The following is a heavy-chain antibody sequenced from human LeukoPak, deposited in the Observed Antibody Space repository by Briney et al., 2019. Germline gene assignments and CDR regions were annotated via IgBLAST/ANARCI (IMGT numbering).Heavy chain of an antibody. V-gene: IGHV1-2*02. CDR3: ARGDYDSSGYYHY. CDR2: INPNSGGT. D-gene: IGHD3-22*01. CDR1: GYTFTGYY. J-gene: IGHJ4*02. Sequence: ASVKVSCKASGYTFTGYYMHWVRQAPGQGLEWMGWINPNSGGTNYAQKFQGRVTMTRDMSTSTVYMELSSLRSEDTAVYYCARGDYDSSGYYHYWGQGTLVTVSS.